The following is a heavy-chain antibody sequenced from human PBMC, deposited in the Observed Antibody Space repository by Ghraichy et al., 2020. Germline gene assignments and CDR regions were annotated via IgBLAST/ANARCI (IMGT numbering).Heavy chain of an antibody. CDR3: ARGSGLWFREGAFDI. J-gene: IGHJ3*02. V-gene: IGHV4-34*01. D-gene: IGHD3-10*01. Sequence: SETLILTCAVYGGSFSGYYWSWIRQPPGKGLEWIGEINHSGSTNYNPSLKSRVTISVDTSKNQFSLKLSSVTAADTAVYYCARGSGLWFREGAFDIWGQGTMVTVSS. CDR1: GGSFSGYY. CDR2: INHSGST.